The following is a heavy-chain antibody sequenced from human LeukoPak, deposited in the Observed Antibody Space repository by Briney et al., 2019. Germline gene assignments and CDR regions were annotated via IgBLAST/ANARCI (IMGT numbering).Heavy chain of an antibody. CDR1: GDSFSNNIAT. Sequence: SQTLSLTCAISGDSFSNNIATWNWVRQSPSRGLEWLGRTYYRSRWGNDYAISVKSRITINPDTSRNQFSLQLNSVTPEDTAVYYCARLPYSSGFYGMDVWGQGTTVTVSS. V-gene: IGHV6-1*01. J-gene: IGHJ6*02. D-gene: IGHD6-19*01. CDR3: ARLPYSSGFYGMDV. CDR2: TYYRSRWGN.